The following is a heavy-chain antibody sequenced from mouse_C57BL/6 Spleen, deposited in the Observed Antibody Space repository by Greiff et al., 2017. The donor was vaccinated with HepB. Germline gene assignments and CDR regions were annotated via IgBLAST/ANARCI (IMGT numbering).Heavy chain of an antibody. CDR3: ARAAYGNYVAWFAY. CDR2: ISDGGSYT. V-gene: IGHV5-4*01. J-gene: IGHJ3*01. Sequence: EVQLVESGGGLVKPGGSLKLSCAASGFTFSSYAMSWVRQTPEKRLEWVATISDGGSYTYYPDNVKGRFTISRDNAKNNLYLQMSNLKSEDTAMYYCARAAYGNYVAWFAYWGQGTLVTVSA. CDR1: GFTFSSYA. D-gene: IGHD2-1*01.